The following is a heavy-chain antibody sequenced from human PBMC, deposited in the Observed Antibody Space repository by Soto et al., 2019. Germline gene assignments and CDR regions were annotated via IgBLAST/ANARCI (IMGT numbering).Heavy chain of an antibody. J-gene: IGHJ6*01. V-gene: IGHV3-30*03. D-gene: IGHD1-1*01. CDR3: AXDTSKYSNNWPAYYGL. CDR2: ISFDGSNK. Sequence: QVQLVESGGGVVQPGRSLRLSCAASGFTFSSFGMHWVRQAPGKGLEWVAVISFDGSNKYYADSVKGRFTISRDNSKNTLSLQMNSLKAEDTAVYYXAXDTSKYSNNWPAYYGL. CDR1: GFTFSSFG.